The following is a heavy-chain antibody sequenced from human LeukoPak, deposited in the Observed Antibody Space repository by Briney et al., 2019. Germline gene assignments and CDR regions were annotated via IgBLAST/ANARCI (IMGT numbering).Heavy chain of an antibody. D-gene: IGHD6-19*01. CDR2: ISGSGGST. V-gene: IGHV3-23*01. CDR3: AKGWSIAVADCLDY. J-gene: IGHJ4*02. CDR1: GFTFSDHY. Sequence: PGGSLRLSCAASGFTFSDHYMDWVRQAPGKGLEWVSAISGSGGSTYYADSVKGRFTISRDNSKNTLYLQMNSLRAEDTAVYYCAKGWSIAVADCLDYWGQGTLVTVSS.